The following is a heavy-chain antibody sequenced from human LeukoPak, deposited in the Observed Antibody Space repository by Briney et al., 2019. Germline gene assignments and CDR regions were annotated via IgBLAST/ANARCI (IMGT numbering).Heavy chain of an antibody. CDR3: AKDISGGDCPDY. D-gene: IGHD2-21*02. V-gene: IGHV3-30*04. CDR1: GFTFKSYS. Sequence: GGSRRLSCAASGFTFKSYSIYWVRQAPGKGLEWVAVISFDETKKYYADSVKGRFTISRDNSKNTVFLQMNSLSTEDTAVYYCAKDISGGDCPDYWGQGTLVTVSS. CDR2: ISFDETKK. J-gene: IGHJ4*02.